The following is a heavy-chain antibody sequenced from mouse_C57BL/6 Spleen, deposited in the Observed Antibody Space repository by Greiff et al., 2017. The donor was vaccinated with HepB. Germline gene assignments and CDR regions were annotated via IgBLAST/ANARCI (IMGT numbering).Heavy chain of an antibody. CDR1: GFTFSDYY. V-gene: IGHV5-12*01. CDR2: ISNGGGST. J-gene: IGHJ4*01. Sequence: EVKLMESGGGLVQPGGSLKLSCAASGFTFSDYYMYWVRQTPEKRLEWVAYISNGGGSTYYPDTVKGRFTISRDNAKNTLYLQMSRLKSEDTAMYYCARPIPPGAMDYWGQGTSVTVSS. D-gene: IGHD5-1-1*01. CDR3: ARPIPPGAMDY.